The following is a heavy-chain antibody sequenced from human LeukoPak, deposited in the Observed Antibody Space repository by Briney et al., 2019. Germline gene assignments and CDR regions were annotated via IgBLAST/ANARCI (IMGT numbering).Heavy chain of an antibody. CDR3: ARTRGPYYDFWSGYFDY. Sequence: PGGSLRLSCAASGFTFNTYEMNWVRQAPGKGLEWVSYISGSDSSSGKTESYADSVKGRFTISRDNAKNSLYLQMNSLRAEDTAVYYCARTRGPYYDFWSGYFDYWGQGTLVTVSS. V-gene: IGHV3-48*03. CDR1: GFTFNTYE. D-gene: IGHD3-3*01. J-gene: IGHJ4*02. CDR2: ISGSDSSSGKTE.